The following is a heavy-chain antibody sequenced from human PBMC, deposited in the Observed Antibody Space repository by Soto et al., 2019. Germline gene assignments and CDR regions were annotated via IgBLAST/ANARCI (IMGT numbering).Heavy chain of an antibody. J-gene: IGHJ6*02. Sequence: QLQLQESGSGLVKPSQTLSLTCAVSGGSISSGGYSWSWILQPPGKGLEWIGYIYHSGSTYYNPSLKSRVTISADRSKNQFSLKLSSVTAADTAVYYCARARANWGLYGMDVWGQGTTVTVSS. D-gene: IGHD7-27*01. CDR1: GGSISSGGYS. V-gene: IGHV4-30-2*01. CDR2: IYHSGST. CDR3: ARARANWGLYGMDV.